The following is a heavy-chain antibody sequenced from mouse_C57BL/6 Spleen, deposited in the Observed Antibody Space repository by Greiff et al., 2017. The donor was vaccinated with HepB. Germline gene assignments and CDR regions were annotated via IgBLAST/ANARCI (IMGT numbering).Heavy chain of an antibody. CDR3: ARNALPYFDY. J-gene: IGHJ2*01. CDR2: IYPGDGDT. V-gene: IGHV1-82*01. CDR1: GYAFSSSW. Sequence: VKLMESGPELVKPGASVKISCKASGYAFSSSWMNWVKQRPGKGLEWIGRIYPGDGDTNYNGKFKGKATLTADKSSSTAYMQLSSLTSEDSAVYFCARNALPYFDYWGQGTTLTVSS. D-gene: IGHD2-1*01.